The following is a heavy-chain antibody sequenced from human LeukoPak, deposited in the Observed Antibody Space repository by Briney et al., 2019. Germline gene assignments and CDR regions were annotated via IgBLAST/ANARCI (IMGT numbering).Heavy chain of an antibody. D-gene: IGHD3-10*01. Sequence: GASVKVSCKASGYTFTSYGISWVRQAPGQGLEWMGWISAYNGNTNYAQKLQGRVTMTTDTSTSTAYMELRSLRSDDTAVYYCARDPKSVNYYYGSGSSYNWFDPWGQGTLVTVSS. CDR2: ISAYNGNT. V-gene: IGHV1-18*01. CDR1: GYTFTSYG. CDR3: ARDPKSVNYYYGSGSSYNWFDP. J-gene: IGHJ5*02.